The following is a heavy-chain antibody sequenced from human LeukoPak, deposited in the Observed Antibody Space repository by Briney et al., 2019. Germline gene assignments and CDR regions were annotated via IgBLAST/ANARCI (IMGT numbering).Heavy chain of an antibody. J-gene: IGHJ6*03. Sequence: SETLSLTRTVSGGSISSYYWSWIRQPAGKGLEWIGEIYHSGSTNYNPSLKSRVTISVDKSKNQFSLKLSSVTAADTAVYYCARGIMVFGVAKGYMDVWGKGTTVTVSS. CDR1: GGSISSYY. D-gene: IGHD3-3*01. CDR2: IYHSGST. V-gene: IGHV4-59*12. CDR3: ARGIMVFGVAKGYMDV.